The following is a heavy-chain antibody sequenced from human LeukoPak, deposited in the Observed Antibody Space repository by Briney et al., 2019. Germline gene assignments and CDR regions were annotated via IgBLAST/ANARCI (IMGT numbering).Heavy chain of an antibody. CDR1: GYTFTGYY. J-gene: IGHJ4*02. CDR3: ARDLGSSWNDY. CDR2: INPNSGGP. Sequence: ASVKVSCKASGYTFTGYYMHWVRQAPGQGLEWMGWINPNSGGPNYAQKFQGRVTMTRDTSISTAYMELSRLRSDDTAVYYCARDLGSSWNDYWGQGTLVTVSS. D-gene: IGHD6-13*01. V-gene: IGHV1-2*02.